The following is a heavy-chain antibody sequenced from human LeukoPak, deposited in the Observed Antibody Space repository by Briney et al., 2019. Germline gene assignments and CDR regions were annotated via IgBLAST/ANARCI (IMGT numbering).Heavy chain of an antibody. V-gene: IGHV4-59*01. CDR2: ISSSGTT. J-gene: IGHJ4*02. CDR3: ARSDWYLNLDY. D-gene: IGHD6-19*01. Sequence: SETLSLTRTVSSGSITSYYWNWIRQPPGKGLEWIGYISSSGTTNYNPSLKSRVTISIDTSKNQFSLRLSSVNAADTAVYYCARSDWYLNLDYRGQGTLVTVSS. CDR1: SGSITSYY.